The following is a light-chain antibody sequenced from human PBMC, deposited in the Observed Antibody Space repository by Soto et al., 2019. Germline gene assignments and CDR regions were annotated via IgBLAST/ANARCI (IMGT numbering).Light chain of an antibody. Sequence: DIQMTQSPSSLSVSVGDRVTITCQASRYIGNYLNWYQQKPGKAPKLLINDASSLEMGVPSRFSGSGSGTDFSVTISSLQPEDSATYYCQQYHSLPITFGQGTRLDI. J-gene: IGKJ5*01. V-gene: IGKV1-33*01. CDR3: QQYHSLPIT. CDR1: RYIGNY. CDR2: DAS.